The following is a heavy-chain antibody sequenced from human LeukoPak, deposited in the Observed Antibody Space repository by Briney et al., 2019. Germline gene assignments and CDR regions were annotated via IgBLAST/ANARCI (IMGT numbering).Heavy chain of an antibody. Sequence: SETLSLTCTVSGGSISSGDYYWSWIRQPLGKGLEWIGYIYYSGSTYYNPSLKSRVTISVDTSKNQFSLKLSSVTAADTAVYYCARVGIAAAGTRPDAFDIWGQGTMVTVSS. V-gene: IGHV4-30-4*01. CDR2: IYYSGST. CDR1: GGSISSGDYY. D-gene: IGHD6-13*01. J-gene: IGHJ3*02. CDR3: ARVGIAAAGTRPDAFDI.